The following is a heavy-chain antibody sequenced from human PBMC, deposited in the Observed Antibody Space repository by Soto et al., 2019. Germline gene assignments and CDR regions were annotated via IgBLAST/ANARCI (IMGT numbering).Heavy chain of an antibody. D-gene: IGHD2-21*02. CDR2: FYWNDDK. J-gene: IGHJ4*02. Sequence: QITLTESGPTLVTPTQTLTLTCSFSGFSLTTSGVAVGWFRQPPGKAPEWLALFYWNDDKRYSPSLRSRLTVTGDSSKNQVVLTLANVDPVDLGTYYCAHRPTSTDDFYFDYWGQGTLVTVSP. V-gene: IGHV2-5*01. CDR3: AHRPTSTDDFYFDY. CDR1: GFSLTTSGVA.